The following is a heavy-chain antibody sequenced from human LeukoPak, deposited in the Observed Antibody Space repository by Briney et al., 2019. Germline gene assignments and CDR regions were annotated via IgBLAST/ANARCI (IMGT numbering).Heavy chain of an antibody. V-gene: IGHV4-31*03. CDR2: IYYSGST. Sequence: SQTLSLTCTVSGGSISSGGCYWSWLRQHPGKGLEWIGYIYYSGSTYYNPSLKSRVTISVDTSKNQFSLKLSSVTAADTAVYYCARCPFRQRFFDYWGQGTLVTVSS. CDR3: ARCPFRQRFFDY. J-gene: IGHJ4*02. D-gene: IGHD2/OR15-2a*01. CDR1: GGSISSGGCY.